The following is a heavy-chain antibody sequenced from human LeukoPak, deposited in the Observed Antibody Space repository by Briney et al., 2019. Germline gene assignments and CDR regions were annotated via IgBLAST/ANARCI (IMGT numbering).Heavy chain of an antibody. V-gene: IGHV3-11*01. J-gene: IGHJ4*01. D-gene: IGHD2-15*01. CDR3: ARLNGHYSRGVDY. CDR1: GFTLRDYH. CDR2: ISSSVYTM. Sequence: PGGSLRLSCEASGFTLRDYHMSWIRQAPGKGLEWVSQISSSVYTMHHANSVKGRFTISRDNAKNSLSLQMNSLRADDTAVYYCARLNGHYSRGVDYWGQGTLVTVSS.